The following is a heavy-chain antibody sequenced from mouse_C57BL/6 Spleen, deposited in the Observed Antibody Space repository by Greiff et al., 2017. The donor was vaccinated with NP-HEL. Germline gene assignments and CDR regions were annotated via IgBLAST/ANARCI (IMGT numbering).Heavy chain of an antibody. J-gene: IGHJ3*01. CDR2: IDTEDGAT. Sequence: DVQLQESGAELVKPGASVKLSCTASGFNIKDYYMHWVKQRTEQGLEWIGRIDTEDGATKYAPKFQGKATIKADTSSNTAYLQLSSLTSEDTAVYYCASYYGSSYWFAYWGQGTLVTVSA. V-gene: IGHV14-2*01. D-gene: IGHD1-1*01. CDR1: GFNIKDYY. CDR3: ASYYGSSYWFAY.